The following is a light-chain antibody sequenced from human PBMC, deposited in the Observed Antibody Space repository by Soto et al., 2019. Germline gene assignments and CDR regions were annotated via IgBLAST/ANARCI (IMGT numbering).Light chain of an antibody. Sequence: QSALTQPASVSGSPGQSITISCTGTSSDVGSYNLVSWYQQHPGKAPKLMIYEGSKRPSGVSNRFSGSKSGNTASLTISGLQAEDEADYYCCSYAGRSTLEVVFGGGTKLTVL. V-gene: IGLV2-23*01. CDR2: EGS. CDR1: SSDVGSYNL. J-gene: IGLJ2*01. CDR3: CSYAGRSTLEVV.